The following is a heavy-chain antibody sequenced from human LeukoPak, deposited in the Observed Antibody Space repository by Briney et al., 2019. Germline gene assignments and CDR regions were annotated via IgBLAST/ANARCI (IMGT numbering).Heavy chain of an antibody. CDR1: GFTFSNYP. V-gene: IGHV3-64D*06. J-gene: IGHJ6*02. CDR2: VNTNGGAT. D-gene: IGHD5-24*01. Sequence: GGSLRLSCAASGFTFSNYPMHWVRQAPGKGLEYVSVVNTNGGATYYADSVKGRSTISRDNSKNTVYLQISSLRGEDTAMYYCVRGWRIMDVWGQGTTVTVSS. CDR3: VRGWRIMDV.